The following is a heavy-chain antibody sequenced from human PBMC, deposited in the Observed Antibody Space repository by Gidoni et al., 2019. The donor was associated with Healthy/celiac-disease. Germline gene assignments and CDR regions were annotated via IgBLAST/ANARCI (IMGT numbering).Heavy chain of an antibody. CDR2: ISGSGGST. V-gene: IGHV3-23*04. Sequence: EVQLVESGGGLVQTGGSLRLSCAASEFSFRSEALSWVRQAPGKGLEWVSAISGSGGSTYYADSVKGRFTISRDNSKNTLYLQMNSLRAEDTAVYYCAKSHSRFSSSSSPQPRDDAFDIWGQGTMVTVSS. D-gene: IGHD6-6*01. CDR3: AKSHSRFSSSSSPQPRDDAFDI. J-gene: IGHJ3*02. CDR1: EFSFRSEA.